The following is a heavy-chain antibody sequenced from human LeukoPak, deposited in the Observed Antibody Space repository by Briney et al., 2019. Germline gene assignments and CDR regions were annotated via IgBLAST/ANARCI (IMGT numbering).Heavy chain of an antibody. D-gene: IGHD2-2*02. J-gene: IGHJ6*02. Sequence: GGSLRLSCAASGFTFSSYSMNWVRQAPGKGLEWVSSISSSSSYIYYADSVKGRFTISRDNAKNSLYPQMNSLRAEDTAVYYCARADCRSASCSTNYYFYGMDVWGRGTTVTVSS. CDR1: GFTFSSYS. V-gene: IGHV3-21*01. CDR2: ISSSSSYI. CDR3: ARADCRSASCSTNYYFYGMDV.